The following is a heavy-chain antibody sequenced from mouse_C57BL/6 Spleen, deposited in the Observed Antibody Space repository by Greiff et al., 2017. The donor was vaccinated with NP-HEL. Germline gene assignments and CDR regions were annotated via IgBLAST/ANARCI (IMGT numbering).Heavy chain of an antibody. D-gene: IGHD2-3*01. V-gene: IGHV1-72*01. J-gene: IGHJ1*03. Sequence: VQLQQPGAELVKPGASVKLSCQASGYTFNSYWMHWVKQRPERGLEWIGRIDPNSGGTKYNEKFKSKATLTVDTPSSTAYMQLMSLTSEDYAVYDCASDDGYYYWYFDGWGTGTTVTVAS. CDR2: IDPNSGGT. CDR1: GYTFNSYW. CDR3: ASDDGYYYWYFDG.